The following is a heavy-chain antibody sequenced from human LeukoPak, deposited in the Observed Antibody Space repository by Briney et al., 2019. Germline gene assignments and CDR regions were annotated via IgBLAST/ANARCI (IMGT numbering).Heavy chain of an antibody. D-gene: IGHD3-10*01. V-gene: IGHV3-53*01. CDR1: GFTVSSNY. CDR3: ARDSPGPYYSDV. Sequence: GGSLRLSCAASGFTVSSNYMSWVRQAPGKALEWVSVIYSGGSTYYADSVKGRFTISRDNSKNTLYLQMNSLRAEDTAVYYCARDSPGPYYSDVWGQGTTVTVSS. CDR2: IYSGGST. J-gene: IGHJ6*02.